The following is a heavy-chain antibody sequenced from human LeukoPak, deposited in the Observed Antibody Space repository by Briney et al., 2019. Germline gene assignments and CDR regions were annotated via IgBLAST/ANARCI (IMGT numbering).Heavy chain of an antibody. CDR1: GDSISNYY. CDR2: INHSGST. V-gene: IGHV4-34*01. D-gene: IGHD3-9*01. Sequence: SETLSLTCIVSGDSISNYYWSWIRQPPGKGLEWIGEINHSGSTNYNPSLKSRLTISVDMSKNQFSLKLRSVTAADTAVYYCARSPYDILTTYYVNYYMDVWGKGTTVTVSS. J-gene: IGHJ6*03. CDR3: ARSPYDILTTYYVNYYMDV.